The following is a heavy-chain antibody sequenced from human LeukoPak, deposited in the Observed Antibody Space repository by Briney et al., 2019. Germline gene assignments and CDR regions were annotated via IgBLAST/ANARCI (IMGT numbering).Heavy chain of an antibody. V-gene: IGHV1-2*02. J-gene: IGHJ5*02. D-gene: IGHD5-24*01. Sequence: ASVKVSCKTSGYTFTGYYMHWVRQAPGQGLEWMGWINPHSDGTNYAQKFQGRVTMTRDTSISTAYMELSRLRSDDTAVYYCARDRRWLQSDTWGQGTLVTVSS. CDR1: GYTFTGYY. CDR3: ARDRRWLQSDT. CDR2: INPHSDGT.